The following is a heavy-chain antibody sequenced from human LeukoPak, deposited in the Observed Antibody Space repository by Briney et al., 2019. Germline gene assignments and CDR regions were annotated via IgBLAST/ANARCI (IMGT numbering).Heavy chain of an antibody. CDR3: ARATPYYYDSSGYWKYYYYYGMDV. CDR1: GGSLSSYY. J-gene: IGHJ6*02. V-gene: IGHV4-59*01. CDR2: IYYSGST. Sequence: SETLSLTCTVSGGSLSSYYWSWIRQPPGKGLEWIGYIYYSGSTNYNPSLKSRVTISVDTSKNQFSLKLSSVTAADTAVYYCARATPYYYDSSGYWKYYYYYGMDVWGQGTTVTVSS. D-gene: IGHD3-22*01.